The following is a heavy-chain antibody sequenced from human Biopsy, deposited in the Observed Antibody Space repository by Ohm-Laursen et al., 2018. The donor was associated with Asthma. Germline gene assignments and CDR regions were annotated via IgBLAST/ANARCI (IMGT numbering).Heavy chain of an antibody. CDR1: GFTFDDYG. CDR3: AKATLGDIGKDY. J-gene: IGHJ4*02. D-gene: IGHD2-21*01. Sequence: SLRLSCTASGFTFDDYGMHWVRQAPGKGPEWVSGISWNSGSIGYADSVKGRFTISRDNAKNSLYLQMNSLRVEDTALYYCAKATLGDIGKDYWGQGTLVTVSS. V-gene: IGHV3-9*01. CDR2: ISWNSGSI.